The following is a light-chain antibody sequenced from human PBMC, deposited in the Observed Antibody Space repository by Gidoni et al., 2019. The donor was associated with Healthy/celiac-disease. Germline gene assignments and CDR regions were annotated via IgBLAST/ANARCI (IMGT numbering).Light chain of an antibody. CDR2: VDR. CDR1: NIGSKS. V-gene: IGLV3-21*03. Sequence: SYVLTQPPSVSVAPGKTARITCGGNNIGSKSWHWYQQKPGQAPVLFVYVDRVHPPGIPEGFSCSNSGNTATLTISRVEAGDEADYYCQFWDSSSDHPAVFGGGTKLTVL. CDR3: QFWDSSSDHPAV. J-gene: IGLJ3*02.